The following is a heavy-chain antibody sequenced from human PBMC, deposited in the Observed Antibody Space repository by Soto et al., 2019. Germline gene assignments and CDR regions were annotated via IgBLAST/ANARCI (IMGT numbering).Heavy chain of an antibody. Sequence: GASVKVSCKASGYTFTSYGISWVRQAPGQGLEWMGWISAYNGNTNYAQKLQGRVTMTTDTSTSTAYMELRSLRSDDTAVYYCARDIRPVVPAASVIFWFDPWGQGTLVTVSS. CDR1: GYTFTSYG. V-gene: IGHV1-18*01. J-gene: IGHJ5*02. D-gene: IGHD2-2*01. CDR2: ISAYNGNT. CDR3: ARDIRPVVPAASVIFWFDP.